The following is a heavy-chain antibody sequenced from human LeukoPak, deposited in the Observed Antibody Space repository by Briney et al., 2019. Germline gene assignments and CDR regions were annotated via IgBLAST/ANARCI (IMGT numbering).Heavy chain of an antibody. J-gene: IGHJ5*02. CDR3: ARDNSRTYYDFWSGYPSGWFDP. Sequence: VASVKVSCKASVYTFTSYGISWVRQAPGQGLEWMGWISAYNGNTNYAQKLQGRVTMTTDTSTSTAYMELRSLRSDDTAVYYCARDNSRTYYDFWSGYPSGWFDPWGQGTLVTVSS. CDR2: ISAYNGNT. D-gene: IGHD3-3*01. CDR1: VYTFTSYG. V-gene: IGHV1-18*01.